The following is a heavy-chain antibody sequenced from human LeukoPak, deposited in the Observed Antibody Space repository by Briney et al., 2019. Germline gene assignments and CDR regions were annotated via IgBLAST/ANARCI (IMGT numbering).Heavy chain of an antibody. J-gene: IGHJ4*02. V-gene: IGHV4-39*07. Sequence: SETLSLTCTVSGGSVSTSDYYWGWIRQTPGKGLEWIGDIFHNGKTNYNPSLKGRVTISIDTSNNQFSLRLPSVTAADTAVYYCARIFDSWGQGTLVTVSS. CDR2: IFHNGKT. CDR3: ARIFDS. CDR1: GGSVSTSDYY.